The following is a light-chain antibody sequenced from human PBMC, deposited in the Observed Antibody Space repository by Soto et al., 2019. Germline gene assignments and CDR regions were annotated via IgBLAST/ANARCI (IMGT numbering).Light chain of an antibody. CDR1: QDVSSTY. J-gene: IGKJ5*01. Sequence: EIVLTQSPGTLSLSPGERATLSCRASQDVSSTYLAWYQQKPGQAPRLLIYGASSRATGIPDRFSGSGSGTDFTLTNSRLEPEDFSVYYCQQYGSSPSTFGQGTRLEIK. CDR2: GAS. V-gene: IGKV3-20*01. CDR3: QQYGSSPST.